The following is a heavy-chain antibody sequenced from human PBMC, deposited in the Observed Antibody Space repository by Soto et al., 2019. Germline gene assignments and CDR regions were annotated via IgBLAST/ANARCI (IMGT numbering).Heavy chain of an antibody. J-gene: IGHJ3*01. D-gene: IGHD3-22*01. CDR1: GGSIRSGDYY. Sequence: PSETLSLTCTVSGGSIRSGDYYWSWIRQPPGKGLEWIGYIYYSGSTYYNPSLKSRVTISVDTSKNQFSLKLSSVTAADTAVYYCARGGYYYDSSGYYLFAFDVWGQGTMVTVSS. V-gene: IGHV4-30-4*01. CDR3: ARGGYYYDSSGYYLFAFDV. CDR2: IYYSGST.